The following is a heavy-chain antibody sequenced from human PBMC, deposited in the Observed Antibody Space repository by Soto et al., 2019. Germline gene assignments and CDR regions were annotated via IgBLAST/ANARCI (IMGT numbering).Heavy chain of an antibody. V-gene: IGHV4-59*01. J-gene: IGHJ6*02. CDR3: ARGEWFVRGYGMDV. CDR2: IFYSGST. CDR1: GASISGYY. D-gene: IGHD3-3*01. Sequence: PSETRSLTCTVSGASISGYYWSWIRQPPGMPLEWIGHIFYSGSTDYNPSLKSRVTISVDMSKNQFSLKLKSVTAADTAVYYCARGEWFVRGYGMDVWGRGTTVTVSS.